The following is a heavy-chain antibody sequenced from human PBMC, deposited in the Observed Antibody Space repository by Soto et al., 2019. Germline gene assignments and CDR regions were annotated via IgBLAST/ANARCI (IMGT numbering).Heavy chain of an antibody. V-gene: IGHV3-23*01. Sequence: EVQLLESGGGLVRPGGSLRLSCVISGFTFSSYAMTWVRQAPGKWLEWVSTLNGRATEKYHADSVRGRFTISRDNSKSTLYLQMNSLRAEDSAIYFCAKGYSASSWSHLDFWGQGTLVTVSS. CDR3: AKGYSASSWSHLDF. J-gene: IGHJ4*02. CDR1: GFTFSSYA. CDR2: LNGRATEK. D-gene: IGHD6-13*01.